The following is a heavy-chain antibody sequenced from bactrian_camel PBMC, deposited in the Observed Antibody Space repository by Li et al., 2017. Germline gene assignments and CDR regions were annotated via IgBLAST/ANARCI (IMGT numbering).Heavy chain of an antibody. J-gene: IGHJ6*01. CDR2: ILSDGST. CDR3: AVQAYGGAYDLFGY. V-gene: IGHV3S55*01. CDR1: GYTYNHYC. D-gene: IGHD6*01. Sequence: HVQLVESGGGSVKAGGSLTLTCVASGYTYNHYCMGWFRQAPGKEREAVAHILSDGSTAYANSVEGRFTISRDNAKNTLYLQMNSLNVEDTAMYYCAVQAYGGAYDLFGYWGQGTQVTVS.